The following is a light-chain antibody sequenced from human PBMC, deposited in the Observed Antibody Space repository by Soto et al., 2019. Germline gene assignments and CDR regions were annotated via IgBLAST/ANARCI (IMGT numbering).Light chain of an antibody. J-gene: IGKJ2*01. V-gene: IGKV3-20*01. CDR1: QSVSSK. CDR2: DTS. Sequence: ETVLTQSPGTLSLSAGERATLSCRASQSVSSKVAWYQQKPGQAPRLLIYDTSNRASGISDRFSGSGSGTDFTLTISTLEPEDFAVYYCQQYGTSPRTFGQGTKLEIK. CDR3: QQYGTSPRT.